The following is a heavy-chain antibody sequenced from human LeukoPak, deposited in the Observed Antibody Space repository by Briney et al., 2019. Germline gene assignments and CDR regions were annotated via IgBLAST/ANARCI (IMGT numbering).Heavy chain of an antibody. CDR2: IYTSGST. V-gene: IGHV4-61*02. D-gene: IGHD3-3*01. J-gene: IGHJ3*02. Sequence: SQTLSLTCTISGGSVSSGTYYWTWIRQPAGKGLEWIGRIYTSGSTNYNPSLKSRVTISVDTSKNQFSLKLSSVTAADTAVYYCASYYDFWSGYSHTLDAFDIWGQGTMVTVSS. CDR3: ASYYDFWSGYSHTLDAFDI. CDR1: GGSVSSGTYY.